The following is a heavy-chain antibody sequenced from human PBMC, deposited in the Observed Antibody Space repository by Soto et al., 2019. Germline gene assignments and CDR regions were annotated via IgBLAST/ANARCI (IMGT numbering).Heavy chain of an antibody. D-gene: IGHD2-2*01. J-gene: IGHJ4*02. CDR3: GRVMIGTSLHTDSDY. CDR2: IDYNGVT. CDR1: GASISSRDYY. V-gene: IGHV4-39*02. Sequence: SETLSLTCSVSGASISSRDYYWGWIRQTPGKGLEWIGNIDYNGVTYYNPSLKSRVTVSKDTSKNPFSLKVASVTAADTAIYYCGRVMIGTSLHTDSDYWGQGTQVTVSS.